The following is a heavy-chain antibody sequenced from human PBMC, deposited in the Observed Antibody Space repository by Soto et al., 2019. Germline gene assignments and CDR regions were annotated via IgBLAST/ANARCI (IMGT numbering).Heavy chain of an antibody. CDR1: AFTFNNFP. D-gene: IGHD2-2*01. J-gene: IGHJ6*02. CDR3: AREKCSSTSCNHGMDV. V-gene: IGHV3-21*01. CDR2: ITTTSTYK. Sequence: ASAFTFNNFPMHWVRQAPGKGLQWLASITTTSTYKYYADSVKGRFSISRDNAKNSLYLELTNLRSEDTAVYYCAREKCSSTSCNHGMDVWGLGTTVTVSS.